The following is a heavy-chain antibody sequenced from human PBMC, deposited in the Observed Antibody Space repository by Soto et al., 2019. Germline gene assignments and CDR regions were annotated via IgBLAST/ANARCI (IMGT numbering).Heavy chain of an antibody. D-gene: IGHD3-22*01. J-gene: IGHJ4*02. Sequence: SETLSLTCTFSGGSIITYYWSWIRQPPGKGLEYIGYINYSGTTKYNPSLKSRVTMSVDTSKNQFSLKVSSVTAADTAVYYCARDYYDTTHFFDYWGRGTLVTVSS. CDR1: GGSIITYY. CDR2: INYSGTT. V-gene: IGHV4-59*01. CDR3: ARDYYDTTHFFDY.